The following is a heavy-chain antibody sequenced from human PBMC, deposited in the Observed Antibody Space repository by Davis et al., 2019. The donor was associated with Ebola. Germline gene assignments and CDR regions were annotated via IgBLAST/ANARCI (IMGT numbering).Heavy chain of an antibody. J-gene: IGHJ4*02. CDR2: IWYDGSLK. Sequence: GESLKISCAASGFIFRSYAAHWVRQAPGKGLEWVAFIWYDGSLKYYADSVKGRFTISRDNAKSTLFLQMSSLRAEDTAVYYCARDGENYSDLDYWGQGTLVTVSS. CDR1: GFIFRSYA. CDR3: ARDGENYSDLDY. V-gene: IGHV3-33*01. D-gene: IGHD3-10*01.